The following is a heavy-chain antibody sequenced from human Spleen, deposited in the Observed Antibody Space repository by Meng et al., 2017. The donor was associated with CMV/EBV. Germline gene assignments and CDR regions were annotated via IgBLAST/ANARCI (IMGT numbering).Heavy chain of an antibody. CDR3: ATGHRRYRGAFDI. CDR1: GFTFDDYA. Sequence: GGSLRLSCAASGFTFDDYAIHWVRQAPGKGLEWVSGISWNGNNIGYADSVKGRFTLSRDNAKSSLYLQMDSLRAEDTAVYYCATGHRRYRGAFDIWGQGTMVTVSS. D-gene: IGHD1-14*01. V-gene: IGHV3-9*01. J-gene: IGHJ3*02. CDR2: ISWNGNNI.